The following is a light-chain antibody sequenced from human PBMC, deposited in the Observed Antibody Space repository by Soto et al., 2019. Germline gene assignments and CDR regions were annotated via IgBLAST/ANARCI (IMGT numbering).Light chain of an antibody. J-gene: IGKJ1*01. CDR1: QSISSW. CDR3: QQYNSYWT. CDR2: DAS. Sequence: DIQMTQSPATLSASVGDRVTITCRASQSISSWLSCYQQKPWTAPKLLNYDASSLESGVTSRSSGSGSGTEFPLTISSLQPDDFATYYCQQYNSYWTFGQGTKVDIK. V-gene: IGKV1-5*01.